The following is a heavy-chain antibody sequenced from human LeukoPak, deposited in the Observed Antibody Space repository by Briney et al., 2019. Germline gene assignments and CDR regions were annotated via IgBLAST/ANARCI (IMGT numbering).Heavy chain of an antibody. V-gene: IGHV4-39*01. CDR2: IYYSGST. Sequence: GSLRLSCAASGFTFSDYYMSWIRQPPGKGLEWIGSIYYSGSTYYDASLKSRVTISVDTSKNQFSLKLRSVTAADTAVYYCARLEWGSRGSGSFDSWGQGILVTVSS. D-gene: IGHD6-25*01. CDR3: ARLEWGSRGSGSFDS. CDR1: GFTFSDYY. J-gene: IGHJ4*02.